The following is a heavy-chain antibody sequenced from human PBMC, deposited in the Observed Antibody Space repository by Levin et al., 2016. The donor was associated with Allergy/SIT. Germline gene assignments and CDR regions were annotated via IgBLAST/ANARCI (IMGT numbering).Heavy chain of an antibody. CDR2: IIPILRIA. V-gene: IGHV1-69*04. D-gene: IGHD3-16*02. Sequence: SVKVSCKASGGTFSSSAISWVRQAPGQGLEWMGRIIPILRIADYAQKFQDRVTITADKSTTTVYMELSSLRSEDTAVYYCATPITVGGVIVKSNAFDIWGQGTMVTVSS. CDR1: GGTFSSSA. CDR3: ATPITVGGVIVKSNAFDI. J-gene: IGHJ3*02.